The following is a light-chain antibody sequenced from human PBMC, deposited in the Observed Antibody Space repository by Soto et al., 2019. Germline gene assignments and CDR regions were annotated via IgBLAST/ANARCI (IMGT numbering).Light chain of an antibody. CDR2: WAS. CDR3: QQYYSTPHT. V-gene: IGKV4-1*01. Sequence: DLVMTQSPDSLAVSLGERATINCKSSQSVLYSSKNKNYLAWYQQKPGQPPKLLFSWASTRESGVPDRFSGSGSGTDFILTISSLQAEDVAVYYCQQYYSTPHTFGQGTKLEIK. CDR1: QSVLYSSKNKNY. J-gene: IGKJ2*01.